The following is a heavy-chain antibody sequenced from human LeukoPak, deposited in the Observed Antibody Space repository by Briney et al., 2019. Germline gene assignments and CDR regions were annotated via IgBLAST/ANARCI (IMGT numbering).Heavy chain of an antibody. D-gene: IGHD5-12*01. CDR1: GGSFSGYY. CDR2: INHSGST. Sequence: SETLSLTCAVYGGSFSGYYWSWIRQPPGKGLELIGEINHSGSTNYNQSLKSRVTISVDTSKNQFSLKLSSVTAADTAVYYCARGDTGGYDYWGQGTLVTVSS. V-gene: IGHV4-34*01. CDR3: ARGDTGGYDY. J-gene: IGHJ4*02.